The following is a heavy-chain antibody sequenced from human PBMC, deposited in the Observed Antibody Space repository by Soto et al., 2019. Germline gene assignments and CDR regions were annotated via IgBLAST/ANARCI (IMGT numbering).Heavy chain of an antibody. CDR3: ARTFDTITYYFDY. CDR1: EFSFSSYA. D-gene: IGHD3-9*01. CDR2: ISFDGNII. V-gene: IGHV3-30-3*01. Sequence: QVHLVESGGGVGQPGGSLRLACAASEFSFSSYAMHWIRQAPGKGLEWVAVISFDGNIIQYADSVKGRFIISRDNIKNTLYLQMNSLRGEVTAVYYCARTFDTITYYFDYWGQGTQVTVTS. J-gene: IGHJ4*02.